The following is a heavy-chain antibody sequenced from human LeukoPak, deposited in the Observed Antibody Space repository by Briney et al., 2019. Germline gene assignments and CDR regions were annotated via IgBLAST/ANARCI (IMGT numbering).Heavy chain of an antibody. V-gene: IGHV3-48*03. CDR2: ISNSGSNI. Sequence: LPGGSLRLSCAASGFTFSDYEMNWVRQAPGKGLEWDSYISNSGSNIYYADSVKGRFTISRDNAKNSLYLQLNSLRADDTALYYCARRGYFDYWGQGTLVTVSS. CDR1: GFTFSDYE. J-gene: IGHJ4*02. CDR3: ARRGYFDY.